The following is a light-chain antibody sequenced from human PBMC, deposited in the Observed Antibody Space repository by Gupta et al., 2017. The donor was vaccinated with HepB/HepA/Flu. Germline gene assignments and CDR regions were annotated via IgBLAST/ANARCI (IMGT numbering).Light chain of an antibody. J-gene: IGKJ5*01. Sequence: DIQLTQSPSFLSASVGDRVTITCRASQDIRSYLAWYQQKPGKAPKLLIYVASTVQSGVPSRVSGSGSGTEFTLTISSRQPEDFASYYCQQRKNFPITFGQGTRLEIK. V-gene: IGKV1-9*01. CDR2: VAS. CDR1: QDIRSY. CDR3: QQRKNFPIT.